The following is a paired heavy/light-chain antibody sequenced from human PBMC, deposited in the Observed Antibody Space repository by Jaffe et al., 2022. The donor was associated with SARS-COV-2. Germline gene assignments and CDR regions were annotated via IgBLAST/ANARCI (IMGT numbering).Heavy chain of an antibody. CDR2: ISGSGGHT. Sequence: EVRLLESGGDLVQPGGSLRLSCAASGFNFGDYAMSWVRQAPGKGLEWVSAISGSGGHTYYSDSVKGRFTISRDNSKDTLFLQMNSLRAEDTAVYFCAKEQDYYYDSSGYFDFWGQGALVTVSS. J-gene: IGHJ4*02. CDR3: AKEQDYYYDSSGYFDF. D-gene: IGHD3-22*01. CDR1: GFNFGDYA. V-gene: IGHV3-23*01.
Light chain of an antibody. Sequence: EIVLTQSPATLSVSPGGRATLSCRASQSVGGSLAWYQQIPGQAPRLLIHGAYTRASGFPARFSGSGSGTEFTLTISSLQSEDFAVYYCQQSHNWPPTFGQGTKLEIK. CDR3: QQSHNWPPT. CDR2: GAY. J-gene: IGKJ2*01. CDR1: QSVGGS. V-gene: IGKV3-15*01.